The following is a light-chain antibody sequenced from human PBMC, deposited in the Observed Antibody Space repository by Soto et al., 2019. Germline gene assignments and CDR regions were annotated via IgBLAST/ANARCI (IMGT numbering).Light chain of an antibody. CDR1: QDISNY. CDR2: DAS. CDR3: QQYDNLPVT. J-gene: IGKJ5*01. V-gene: IGKV1-33*01. Sequence: DLPMTQSPSSLSASVGDRVTITCQASQDISNYLNWYQQKPGKAPKLLIYDASNLETGVPSRFSGSGSGTDFTFTISSLQPADIATYYCQQYDNLPVTFGQGTRLEIK.